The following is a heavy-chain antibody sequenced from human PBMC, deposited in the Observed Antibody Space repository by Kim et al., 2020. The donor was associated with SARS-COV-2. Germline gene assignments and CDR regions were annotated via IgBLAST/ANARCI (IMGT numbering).Heavy chain of an antibody. D-gene: IGHD6-25*01. CDR3: AREGRAAGAFDI. Sequence: NYNPSLKGRVTLSVDTSKNQFSLKLSSVTAADTAVYYCAREGRAAGAFDIWGQGTMVTVSS. J-gene: IGHJ3*02. V-gene: IGHV4-59*01.